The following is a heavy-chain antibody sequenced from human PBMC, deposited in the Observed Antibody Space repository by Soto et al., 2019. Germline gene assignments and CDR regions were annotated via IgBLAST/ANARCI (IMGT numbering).Heavy chain of an antibody. Sequence: QVQLVQSGAEVKKPGASVKVSCKASGYTFTSYGISWVRQAPGQGLEWMGWISAYNGNTNYAQKLQGRVTMTTDTSTRNAYMELRSLRSDDTAVYYCARDRVTTGYYYYGMDVWGQGTTVTVSS. CDR2: ISAYNGNT. D-gene: IGHD4-17*01. CDR1: GYTFTSYG. V-gene: IGHV1-18*04. CDR3: ARDRVTTGYYYYGMDV. J-gene: IGHJ6*02.